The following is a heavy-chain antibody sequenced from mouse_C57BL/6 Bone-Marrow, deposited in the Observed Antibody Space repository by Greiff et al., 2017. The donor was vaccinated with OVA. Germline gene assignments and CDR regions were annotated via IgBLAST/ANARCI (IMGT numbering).Heavy chain of an antibody. D-gene: IGHD4-1*01. Sequence: EVQRVESGGGLVQSGRSLRLSCATSGFTFSDFYMEWVRQAPGKGLEWIAASRNKANDYTTEYSASVKGRFIVSRDTSQSILYLQMNALRAEDTAIYYCARDKLGGAMDYWGQGTSVTVSS. J-gene: IGHJ4*01. CDR1: GFTFSDFY. CDR2: SRNKANDYTT. CDR3: ARDKLGGAMDY. V-gene: IGHV7-1*01.